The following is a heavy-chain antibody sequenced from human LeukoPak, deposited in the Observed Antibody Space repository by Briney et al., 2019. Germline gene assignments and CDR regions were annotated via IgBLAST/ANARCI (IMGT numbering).Heavy chain of an antibody. D-gene: IGHD6-19*01. Sequence: PSETLSLTCTVSGGSINTYYWSWIRQPPGKGLEWIGYIYYSGSTMYNSFLKSRVSISLDTSKNQFSLKLSSVTAADTAVYYCARYSSGWSYYFDCWGQGTLVTVSS. CDR1: GGSINTYY. CDR2: IYYSGST. V-gene: IGHV4-59*01. CDR3: ARYSSGWSYYFDC. J-gene: IGHJ4*02.